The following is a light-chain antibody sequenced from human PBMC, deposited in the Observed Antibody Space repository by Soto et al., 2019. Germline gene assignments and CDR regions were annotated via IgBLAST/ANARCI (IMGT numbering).Light chain of an antibody. Sequence: EIVMTQSPATLSVSPGERATLSCRASQSVSSNFAWYQQKPGQAPRLLIYGASTRATGIPARFSGSVSGTEFTLTICRLQSEDFAVYYFQQYNNWPRTFGQGTKVEIK. CDR1: QSVSSN. CDR3: QQYNNWPRT. CDR2: GAS. V-gene: IGKV3-15*01. J-gene: IGKJ1*01.